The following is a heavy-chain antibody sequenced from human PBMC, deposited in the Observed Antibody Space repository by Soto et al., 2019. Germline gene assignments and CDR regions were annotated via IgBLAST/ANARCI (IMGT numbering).Heavy chain of an antibody. CDR1: GYSFTSYW. J-gene: IGHJ6*02. V-gene: IGHV5-51*01. D-gene: IGHD1-26*01. Sequence: GESLKISCKGSGYSFTSYWIGWMRQMPGKGLEWMGIIYPGDSDTRYSPSFQGQVTISADKSISTAYLQWSSLKASDTAMYYCPTLGSSPRKKPGMDVWGQGTTVTVS. CDR3: PTLGSSPRKKPGMDV. CDR2: IYPGDSDT.